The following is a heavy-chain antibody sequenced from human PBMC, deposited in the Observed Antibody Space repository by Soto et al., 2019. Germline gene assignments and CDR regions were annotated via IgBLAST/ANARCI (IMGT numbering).Heavy chain of an antibody. Sequence: ASVKVSCKASGYTFPSYGINWGGEAPGQGPEWVGIINPFGGSTSYAQNFQGRITMTSDTSTSTVYMELSGLRSEDTAVYYCARALPRIAASREGDYWGQGTLVTVSS. D-gene: IGHD6-6*01. V-gene: IGHV1-46*01. CDR3: ARALPRIAASREGDY. J-gene: IGHJ4*02. CDR1: GYTFPSYG. CDR2: INPFGGST.